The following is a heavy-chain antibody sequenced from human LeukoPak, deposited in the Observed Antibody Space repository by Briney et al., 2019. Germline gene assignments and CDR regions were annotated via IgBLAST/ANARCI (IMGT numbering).Heavy chain of an antibody. J-gene: IGHJ4*02. D-gene: IGHD1-26*01. Sequence: SETLSLTCTVSGGSIRSSYYYWGWIRQPPGKGLEWIGSIYDSGSTYYNPTLKSRVTISVDTSKNQFSLKLSSVTAADTAVYYCARLVGATNPGGYWGQGTLVTVSS. CDR2: IYDSGST. CDR3: ARLVGATNPGGY. CDR1: GGSIRSSYYY. V-gene: IGHV4-39*07.